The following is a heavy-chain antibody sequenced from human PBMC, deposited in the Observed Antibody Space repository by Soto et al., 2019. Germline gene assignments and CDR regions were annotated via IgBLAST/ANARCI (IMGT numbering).Heavy chain of an antibody. Sequence: QVQLQQWGAGLLKPSETLSLTCAVYGGSFSGYYWSWIRQPPGKGLEWIGEINHSGSTNYNPSLKSRVTISVDTSKNQFSLKLSSVTAADTAVYYCARMDDNDFDYYYYVMDVWGQGTTVTVSS. CDR2: INHSGST. J-gene: IGHJ6*02. CDR1: GGSFSGYY. D-gene: IGHD3-16*01. V-gene: IGHV4-34*01. CDR3: ARMDDNDFDYYYYVMDV.